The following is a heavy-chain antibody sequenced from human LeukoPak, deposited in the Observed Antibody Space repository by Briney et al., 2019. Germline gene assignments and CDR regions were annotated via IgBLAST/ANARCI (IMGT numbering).Heavy chain of an antibody. V-gene: IGHV3-66*01. CDR2: IYSGGTT. CDR1: GFTVRGNY. D-gene: IGHD3-10*01. CDR3: ARLYGSGSFYNTFHYYYMDV. J-gene: IGHJ6*03. Sequence: GGSLRLSCEASGFTVRGNYMTWVRQAPGKGLEWVSVIYSGGTTYYADSVKGRFTISRDISKNTLYLQMNSLRVEDTAVYYCARLYGSGSFYNTFHYYYMDVWGKGTTVIIPS.